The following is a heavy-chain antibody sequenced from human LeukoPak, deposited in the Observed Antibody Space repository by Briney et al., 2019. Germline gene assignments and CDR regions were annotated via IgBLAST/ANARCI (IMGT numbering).Heavy chain of an antibody. CDR1: GWSFSGYY. Sequence: SETLSLTCAVYGWSFSGYYWSWIRQPPGKGLEWIGEINHSGSTNYNPSLKSRVTISVDTSKNQFSLKLSSVTAADTAVYYCARGPNLLRYFDWLLKYWGQGTLVTVSS. V-gene: IGHV4-34*01. CDR2: INHSGST. D-gene: IGHD3-9*01. CDR3: ARGPNLLRYFDWLLKY. J-gene: IGHJ4*02.